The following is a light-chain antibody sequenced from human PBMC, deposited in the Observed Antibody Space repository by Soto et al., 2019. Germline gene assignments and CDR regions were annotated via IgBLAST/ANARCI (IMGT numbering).Light chain of an antibody. J-gene: IGKJ3*01. Sequence: EIVLTQSPGTLSLSPGERATFSCRASQSVSSNYLAWYQQKAGQAPRLLIYDASNRATGTPARFSGSGSGTDFTLTISSLEPEDFAVYYCQQRSNWPLFGPGTKVDIK. V-gene: IGKV3D-20*02. CDR2: DAS. CDR1: QSVSSNY. CDR3: QQRSNWPL.